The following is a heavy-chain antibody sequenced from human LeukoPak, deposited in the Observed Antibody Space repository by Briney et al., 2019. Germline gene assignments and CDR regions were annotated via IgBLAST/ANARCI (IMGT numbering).Heavy chain of an antibody. CDR3: ARGRYYCDH. Sequence: SETLSLTCAVYGGSFSGYYWSWIRQPPGKGLEWIGEINHSGSTNYNPSLKSRVTISVDTSKNQFSLKLSSVTAADTAVYYCARGRYYCDHWGQGTLVTVSS. J-gene: IGHJ4*02. V-gene: IGHV4-34*01. D-gene: IGHD1-14*01. CDR2: INHSGST. CDR1: GGSFSGYY.